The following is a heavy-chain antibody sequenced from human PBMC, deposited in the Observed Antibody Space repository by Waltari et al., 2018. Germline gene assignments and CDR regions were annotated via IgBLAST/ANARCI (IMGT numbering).Heavy chain of an antibody. Sequence: QLQLQQSGPGLVKPSESLFLSCAVSGDSVSNNYWWSWVRQPPGKGLEWIGQIHGTGKTNYNPSRESRVTVSMDTPNNPFSLRVTSPTAADTAVYFCARDRGRGLYLDSWGQGTLVTVS. J-gene: IGHJ4*02. D-gene: IGHD1-26*01. V-gene: IGHV4-4*02. CDR1: GDSVSNNYW. CDR3: ARDRGRGLYLDS. CDR2: IHGTGKT.